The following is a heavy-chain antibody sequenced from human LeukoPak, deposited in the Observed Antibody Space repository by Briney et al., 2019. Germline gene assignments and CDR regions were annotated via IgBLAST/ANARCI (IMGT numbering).Heavy chain of an antibody. D-gene: IGHD1-26*01. CDR1: GYTLTELS. CDR3: ATDLVLMESGSYRDY. V-gene: IGHV1-24*01. Sequence: ASVKVSCKVSGYTLTELSMHWVRQAPGKGLEWMGGFDPEDGETIYAQKFQGRVTMTEDTSTDTAYMELSSRRSEDTAVYYCATDLVLMESGSYRDYWGQGTLVTVSS. J-gene: IGHJ4*02. CDR2: FDPEDGET.